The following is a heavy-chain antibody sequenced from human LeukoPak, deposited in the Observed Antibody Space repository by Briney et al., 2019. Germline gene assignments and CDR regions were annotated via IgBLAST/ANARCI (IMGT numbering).Heavy chain of an antibody. V-gene: IGHV4-39*01. CDR2: IYYSGST. Sequence: SETLSLTCTVSGGSISSGGYYWGWIRQHPGKGLEWIGYIYYSGSTYYNPSLKSRVTISVDTSKNQFSLKLSSVTAADTAVYYCARTIFGVVIIIAPSEPYYYGMDVWGQGTTVTVSS. J-gene: IGHJ6*02. D-gene: IGHD3-3*01. CDR3: ARTIFGVVIIIAPSEPYYYGMDV. CDR1: GGSISSGGYY.